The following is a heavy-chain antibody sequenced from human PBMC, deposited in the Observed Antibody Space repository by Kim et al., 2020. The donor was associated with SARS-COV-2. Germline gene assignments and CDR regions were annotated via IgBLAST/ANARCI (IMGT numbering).Heavy chain of an antibody. V-gene: IGHV1-3*04. CDR1: GYTIMNYV. CDR3: ARGSGWAFDY. J-gene: IGHJ4*02. CDR2: ISIGNDDT. D-gene: IGHD6-19*01. Sequence: ASVKVSCKTSGYTIMNYVMHWVRQAPGQRPEWMGLISIGNDDTKFSQKFRGRVTITRDTSASTAYMEVTSLRSEDTAMYYCARGSGWAFDYWGQGTLITV.